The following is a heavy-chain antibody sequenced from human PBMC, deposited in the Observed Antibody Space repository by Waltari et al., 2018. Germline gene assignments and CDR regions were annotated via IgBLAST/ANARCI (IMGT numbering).Heavy chain of an antibody. V-gene: IGHV4-34*01. Sequence: QVQLQQWGAGLLKPSETLSLTCAVYGGSFSGYYWSWIRQPPGKGLEWIGEINHSGSTNYNPSLKSRVTISVDTSKNQFSLKLSSVTAADTAVYYCARGRGAAAGNWGQGTLVTVS. CDR3: ARGRGAAAGN. CDR2: INHSGST. D-gene: IGHD6-13*01. J-gene: IGHJ4*02. CDR1: GGSFSGYY.